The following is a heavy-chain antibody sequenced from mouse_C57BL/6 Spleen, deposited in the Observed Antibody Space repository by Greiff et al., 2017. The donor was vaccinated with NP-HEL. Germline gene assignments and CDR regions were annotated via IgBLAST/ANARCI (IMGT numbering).Heavy chain of an antibody. CDR1: GYAFSSSW. CDR2: IYPGDGDT. J-gene: IGHJ4*01. CDR3: AREGGSYSRFGY. Sequence: VQLQQSGPELVKPGASVKISCKASGYAFSSSWMNWVKQRPGKGLEWIGRIYPGDGDTNYNGKFKGKATLTADKSSSTAYMQLSSLTSEDSAVYFCAREGGSYSRFGYWGQGTSVTVSS. V-gene: IGHV1-82*01. D-gene: IGHD2-5*01.